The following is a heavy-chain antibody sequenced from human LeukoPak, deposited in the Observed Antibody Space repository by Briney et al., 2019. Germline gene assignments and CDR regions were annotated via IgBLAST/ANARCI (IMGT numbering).Heavy chain of an antibody. CDR3: AKSEAEGGAGDYIDV. CDR2: IWYDGRSK. V-gene: IGHV3-33*06. D-gene: IGHD1-14*01. CDR1: GFTFSRHG. J-gene: IGHJ6*03. Sequence: GGSLRLSCAACGFTFSRHGMHWVRQAPGKGLEWVAGIWYDGRSKYYGDSVEGRFAISRDDFENTLYLQMNSLKAEDTAMYFCAKSEAEGGAGDYIDVWGKGTTVTVSS.